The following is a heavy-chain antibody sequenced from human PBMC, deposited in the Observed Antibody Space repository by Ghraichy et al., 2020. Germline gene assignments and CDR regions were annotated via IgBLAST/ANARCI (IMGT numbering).Heavy chain of an antibody. CDR3: ARAPSGGTAAGARYYYYMDV. CDR2: IYYSGST. V-gene: IGHV4-59*01. Sequence: GGSISNYYWSWIRQPPGKGLEWIGYIYYSGSTNYNPSLKSRVTISVDTSKNQFSLKLSSVTAADTAVYYCARAPSGGTAAGARYYYYMDVWGKGTTVTVSS. CDR1: GGSISNYY. J-gene: IGHJ6*03. D-gene: IGHD6-13*01.